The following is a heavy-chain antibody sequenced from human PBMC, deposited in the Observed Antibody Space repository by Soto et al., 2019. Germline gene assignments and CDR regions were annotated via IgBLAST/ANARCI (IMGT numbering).Heavy chain of an antibody. V-gene: IGHV4-59*08. J-gene: IGHJ4*02. D-gene: IGHD4-4*01. CDR2: IFDSGNA. Sequence: QVQLQESGPGLVKPSETLSLTCTVSGGSINSYCWSWIRQPPGKGLEWIAYIFDSGNANYNPSLKSRVTISVDTSKNQFSLKLTSVTAADTAVYYCARHRRTTVANFYFDNWGQGALVTVSS. CDR3: ARHRRTTVANFYFDN. CDR1: GGSINSYC.